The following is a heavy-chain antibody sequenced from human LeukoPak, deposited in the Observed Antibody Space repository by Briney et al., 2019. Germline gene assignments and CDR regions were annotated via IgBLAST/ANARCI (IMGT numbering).Heavy chain of an antibody. V-gene: IGHV3-23*01. CDR2: ISGSGGAT. Sequence: PGGSLRLSCAASGFTFSTYAMRWVRQAPGKGLEWVSAISGSGGATYYADSVKGRFTISRDNSKNTLYLQMNSLRAEDTAVYYCAKVWVGLGGDYWGQGTLVTVSS. CDR3: AKVWVGLGGDY. J-gene: IGHJ4*02. CDR1: GFTFSTYA. D-gene: IGHD3-16*01.